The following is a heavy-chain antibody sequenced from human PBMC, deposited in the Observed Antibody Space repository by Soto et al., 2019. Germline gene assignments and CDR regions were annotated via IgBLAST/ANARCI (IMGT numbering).Heavy chain of an antibody. CDR3: AGFVVPASRNTGFDY. CDR2: IYHSGST. Sequence: SETLSLTCAVSGDSISTGYYWAWIRQPPGKGLEWIGSIYHSGSTFYNPSLRSRLTISVDTSKNQFSLRLNSVTAADAAVYYCAGFVVPASRNTGFDYWGQGTLVTVSS. CDR1: GDSISTGYY. V-gene: IGHV4-38-2*01. D-gene: IGHD2-15*01. J-gene: IGHJ4*02.